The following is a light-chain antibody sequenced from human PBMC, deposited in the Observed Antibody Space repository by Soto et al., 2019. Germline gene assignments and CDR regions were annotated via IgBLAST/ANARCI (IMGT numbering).Light chain of an antibody. J-gene: IGKJ3*01. CDR2: DAS. Sequence: EIVLTQSPATLSLSPGERATLSCRASQSVSSYLAWYQQQPGQAPRLLIYDASNRATGIPARFSGSGSGTDFTLTISSLEPEDFAVYYCQQRSTLFGPGTKVDIK. CDR1: QSVSSY. CDR3: QQRSTL. V-gene: IGKV3-11*01.